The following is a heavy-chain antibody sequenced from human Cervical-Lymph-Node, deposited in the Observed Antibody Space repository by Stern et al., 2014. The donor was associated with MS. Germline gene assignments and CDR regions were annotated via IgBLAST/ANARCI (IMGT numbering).Heavy chain of an antibody. CDR3: ARDPTYYGSGSSYAFDI. V-gene: IGHV3-33*01. CDR2: IWYDGSNK. Sequence: VHLVESGGGVVQPGRSLRLSCAASGFTFSSYGMHWVRQAPGKGLEWVAVIWYDGSNKYYADSVKGRFTISRDNSKNTLYLQMNSLRAEDTAVYYCARDPTYYGSGSSYAFDIWGQGTMVTVSS. J-gene: IGHJ3*02. D-gene: IGHD3-10*01. CDR1: GFTFSSYG.